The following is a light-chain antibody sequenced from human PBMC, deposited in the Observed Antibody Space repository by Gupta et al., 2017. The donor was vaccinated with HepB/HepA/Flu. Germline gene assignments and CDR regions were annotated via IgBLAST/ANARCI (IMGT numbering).Light chain of an antibody. Sequence: IVMTQSPASLAVSLGERATINCKSSQSVLYSSNNKNYLAWYQQKPGQPPKLLIYWASTRESGVPDRFSGSGSGTDFTLTISSLQAEDVALYYCKQYYSTPRTFGQGTKVEIK. CDR1: QSVLYSSNNKNY. CDR3: KQYYSTPRT. CDR2: WAS. V-gene: IGKV4-1*01. J-gene: IGKJ1*01.